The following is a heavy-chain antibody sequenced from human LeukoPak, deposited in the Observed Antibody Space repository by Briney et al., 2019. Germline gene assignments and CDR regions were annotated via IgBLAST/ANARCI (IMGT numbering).Heavy chain of an antibody. CDR2: IYSGGST. V-gene: IGHV3-66*01. J-gene: IGHJ4*02. CDR3: ASTFYGDSPPY. D-gene: IGHD4-17*01. Sequence: GGSLRLSCAASGFTVSSNYMGWVRQAPGKGLEWVSVIYSGGSTYYADSVKGRFTISRDNSKNTLYLQMNSLRAEDTAVYYCASTFYGDSPPYWGQGTLVTVSS. CDR1: GFTVSSNY.